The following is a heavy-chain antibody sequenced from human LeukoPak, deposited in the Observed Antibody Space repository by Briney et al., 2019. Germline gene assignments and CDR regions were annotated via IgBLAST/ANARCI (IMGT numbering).Heavy chain of an antibody. J-gene: IGHJ4*02. CDR1: GLIFSNYA. CDR2: ISGAGDNT. Sequence: PSGGSLRLSCAASGLIFSNYAMSWVRQAPGKGLEWVSVISGAGDNTYYADSVKGRFTISRDNSKNTLYLQMHSLRAEDTAVYYCAKVKPGTTGTFDYWVQGTLLTVSS. V-gene: IGHV3-23*01. D-gene: IGHD1-1*01. CDR3: AKVKPGTTGTFDY.